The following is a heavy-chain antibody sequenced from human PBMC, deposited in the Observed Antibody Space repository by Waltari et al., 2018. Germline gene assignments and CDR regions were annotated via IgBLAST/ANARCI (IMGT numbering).Heavy chain of an antibody. CDR1: GYTFTSYA. Sequence: QVQLVQSGAEVKKPGASVKVSCKASGYTFTSYAMHWVRQAPGQRLEWMGWINAGNGNTKYSQKFQGRVTITRDTSASTAYMELSSLRSEDTAVYYCARTKYYYDSSGYYSYWGQGTLVTVSS. D-gene: IGHD3-22*01. V-gene: IGHV1-3*01. J-gene: IGHJ4*02. CDR2: INAGNGNT. CDR3: ARTKYYYDSSGYYSY.